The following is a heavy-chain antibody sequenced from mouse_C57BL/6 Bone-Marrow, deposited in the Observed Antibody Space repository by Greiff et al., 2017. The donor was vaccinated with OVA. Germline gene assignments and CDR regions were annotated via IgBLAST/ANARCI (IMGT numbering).Heavy chain of an antibody. CDR1: GFSLTSYG. Sequence: QVQLQQSGPGLVQPSQSLSITCTVSGFSLTSYGVHWVRQSPGQGLEWLGVIWSGGSTDYTAAFISRLSISKDNSKSQVFFKMNSLQADDTAIYYCARNSYYGSNRWYFDVWGTGTTVTVSS. J-gene: IGHJ1*03. D-gene: IGHD1-1*01. CDR2: IWSGGST. CDR3: ARNSYYGSNRWYFDV. V-gene: IGHV2-2*01.